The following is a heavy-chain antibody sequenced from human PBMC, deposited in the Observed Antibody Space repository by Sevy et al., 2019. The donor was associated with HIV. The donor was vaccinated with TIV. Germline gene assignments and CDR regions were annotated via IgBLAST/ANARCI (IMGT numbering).Heavy chain of an antibody. Sequence: GGSLRLSCAASGFTFNVFWMHWVRQTPGKGLEWVANINQDGSEIYYVDSVRGRFTIARDNAKNSIYLQMNSLRAADTAVDYCPRAIGIVDAFWGQGTVVTVSS. CDR2: INQDGSEI. J-gene: IGHJ4*02. V-gene: IGHV3-7*01. D-gene: IGHD3-16*01. CDR3: PRAIGIVDAF. CDR1: GFTFNVFW.